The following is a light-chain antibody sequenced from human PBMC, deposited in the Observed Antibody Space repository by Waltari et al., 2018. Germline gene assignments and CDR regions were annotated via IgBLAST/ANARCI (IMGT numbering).Light chain of an antibody. CDR1: SSDVGAYYF. CDR2: EVS. CDR3: SSYTTSNTQV. V-gene: IGLV2-14*01. Sequence: QSALTQPASVSGSPRQPITISYTGTSSDVGAYYFVPWYQQHPAKAPKLMIFEVSDRPSGVSNRFSGSKSRNTASLTISGLQAEDEADYYCSSYTTSNTQVFGTGTKVTVL. J-gene: IGLJ1*01.